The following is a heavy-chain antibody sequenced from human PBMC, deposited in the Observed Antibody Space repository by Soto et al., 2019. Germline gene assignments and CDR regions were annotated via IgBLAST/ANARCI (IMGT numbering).Heavy chain of an antibody. V-gene: IGHV4-30-4*01. CDR2: IYYSGST. J-gene: IGHJ4*02. CDR1: GGSISSGDCY. D-gene: IGHD5-18*01. Sequence: PSETLSLTCTVSGGSISSGDCYWSWIRQPPGKGLEWIGYIYYSGSTYYNPSLKSRVTISVDTSKNQFSLKLSSVTAADTAVYYCATESDTAYYFDYWGQGTLVTVSS. CDR3: ATESDTAYYFDY.